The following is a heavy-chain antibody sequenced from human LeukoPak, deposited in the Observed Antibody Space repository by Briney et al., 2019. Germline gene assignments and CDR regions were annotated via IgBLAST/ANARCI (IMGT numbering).Heavy chain of an antibody. Sequence: PGGSLRLSCAASGFTVSTNYMSWVRQARGKGLEWVSVFYSGGDRYYADSVKGRFTISRDNSKNTVYLQMNSLRPEDTAVYYCARNSVAGTGNYWGQGTLVTVSS. D-gene: IGHD6-19*01. CDR2: FYSGGDR. CDR3: ARNSVAGTGNY. J-gene: IGHJ4*02. V-gene: IGHV3-53*01. CDR1: GFTVSTNY.